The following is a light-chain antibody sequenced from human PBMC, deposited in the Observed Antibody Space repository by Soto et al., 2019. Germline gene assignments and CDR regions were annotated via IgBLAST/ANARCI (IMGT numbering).Light chain of an antibody. CDR2: GTS. V-gene: IGKV3-20*01. Sequence: DIVMTQSPATLSVSPGEGATLSCRASQSVGSSYLAWYQQKPGQAPRVLIYGTSSRATGIPDRFSGSGSGTDFTLTISRLEPEDFAVYYCQQYTTSSWTFGQGTKVDIK. CDR1: QSVGSSY. J-gene: IGKJ1*01. CDR3: QQYTTSSWT.